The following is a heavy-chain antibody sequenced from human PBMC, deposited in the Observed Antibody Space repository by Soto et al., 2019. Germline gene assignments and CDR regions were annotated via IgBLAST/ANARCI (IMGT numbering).Heavy chain of an antibody. V-gene: IGHV3-30*18. CDR3: AKDLCSGGSCYVFDY. Sequence: QVQLVESGGGVVQPGRSLRLSCAASGFAFSSYVMHWVRQAPGKGLEWVADISYDGSNKYYADSVKGRFTISRDNSKNTLYLQMISLRAEDTAVFYCAKDLCSGGSCYVFDYWGQGTLVTVSS. J-gene: IGHJ4*02. CDR2: ISYDGSNK. D-gene: IGHD2-15*01. CDR1: GFAFSSYV.